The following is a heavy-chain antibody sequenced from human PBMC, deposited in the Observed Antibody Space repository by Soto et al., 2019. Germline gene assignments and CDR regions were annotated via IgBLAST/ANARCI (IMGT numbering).Heavy chain of an antibody. J-gene: IGHJ6*02. D-gene: IGHD3-10*01. CDR2: IYNSGST. V-gene: IGHV4-59*01. CDR1: GGAISTYY. CDR3: ARARITMVREVIKYNMDV. Sequence: PSETLSLTCTVSGGAISTYYWSWIRRPPGKGLEWIGYIYNSGSTHSNPSLQSRVTISVDTSKNQFSLKLSSVTAADTAIYYFARARITMVREVIKYNMDVWGQGTTVTVS.